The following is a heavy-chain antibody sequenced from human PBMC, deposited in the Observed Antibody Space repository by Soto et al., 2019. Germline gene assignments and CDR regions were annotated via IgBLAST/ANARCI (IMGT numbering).Heavy chain of an antibody. Sequence: GGSLRLSCAASGFTFSSYGMHWVRQAPGKGLEWVAVIWYDGSNKYYADSVKGRFTISRDNSKNTLYLQMNSLRAEDTAVYYCARDVGSSCQGAGYWGQGTLVTVSS. CDR1: GFTFSSYG. CDR2: IWYDGSNK. J-gene: IGHJ4*02. D-gene: IGHD6-13*01. V-gene: IGHV3-33*01. CDR3: ARDVGSSCQGAGY.